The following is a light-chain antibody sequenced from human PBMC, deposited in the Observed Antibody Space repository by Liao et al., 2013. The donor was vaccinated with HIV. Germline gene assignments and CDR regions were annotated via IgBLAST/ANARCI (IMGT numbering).Light chain of an antibody. CDR3: QSADSSGTCPV. V-gene: IGLV3-25*03. CDR2: FDS. Sequence: SFVLTQPPSVSVAPGQTATITCGGDSIGSDTVHWYRQKPGQAPVMVIFFDSDRPSGIPERFSGSSSGTTVTLTISGVQAEDEADYYCQSADSSGTCPVFGGGTKLTVL. CDR1: SIGSDT. J-gene: IGLJ3*02.